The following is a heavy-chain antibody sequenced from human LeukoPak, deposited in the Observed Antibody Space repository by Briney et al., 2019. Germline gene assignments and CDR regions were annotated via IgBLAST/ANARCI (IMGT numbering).Heavy chain of an antibody. V-gene: IGHV3-66*02. CDR2: IYSGGST. CDR3: ARAHDSGASDI. CDR1: GFTVSSNY. J-gene: IGHJ3*02. D-gene: IGHD3-22*01. Sequence: PGGSLRLSCAASGFTVSSNYMSWVRQAPGKGLEWVSVIYSGGSTYYADSVKGRFTISRDNSKNTLYLQMNSLRAEDTAVYYCARAHDSGASDIWGQGTMVTVSS.